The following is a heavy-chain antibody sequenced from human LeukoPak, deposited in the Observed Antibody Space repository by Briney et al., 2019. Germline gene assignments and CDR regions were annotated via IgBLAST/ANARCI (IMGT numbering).Heavy chain of an antibody. CDR2: IKQDGSEK. CDR3: ARAGGVMITFGGVIVNYFDY. Sequence: GGSLRLSCVASGFTFSSYSMNWVRQAPGKGLEWVANIKQDGSEKYYVDSVKGRFTISRDNAKNSLYLQMNSLRAEDTAVYYCARAGGVMITFGGVIVNYFDYWGQGTLVTVSS. CDR1: GFTFSSYS. V-gene: IGHV3-7*03. J-gene: IGHJ4*02. D-gene: IGHD3-16*02.